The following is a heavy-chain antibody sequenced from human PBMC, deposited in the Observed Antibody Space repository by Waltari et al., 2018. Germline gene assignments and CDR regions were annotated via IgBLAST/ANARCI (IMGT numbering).Heavy chain of an antibody. CDR3: ARDRGRGLYLDS. CDR1: GDSMSTTDC. CDR2: VRGDGKT. J-gene: IGHJ4*02. V-gene: IGHV4-4*02. D-gene: IGHD2-15*01. Sequence: QLRLQESGPGLVKPSGTLSLTCAVSGDSMSTTDCWSWVRQPPRKGRAWLGQVRGDGKTNYLPAVGSRVTVSVDTYKSLCSLKVTSATAAGTAVYYCARDRGRGLYLDSWGPGTLVTVSP.